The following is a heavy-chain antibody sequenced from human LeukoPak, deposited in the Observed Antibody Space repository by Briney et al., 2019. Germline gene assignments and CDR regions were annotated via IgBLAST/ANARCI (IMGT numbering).Heavy chain of an antibody. CDR2: IYHSGST. CDR3: VRDTSNYYDSTGYYQIDY. V-gene: IGHV4-38-2*02. CDR1: GASIRNKY. D-gene: IGHD3-22*01. Sequence: SETLSLTCTVSGASIRNKYWSWIRQPPGKGLEWIGIIYHSGSTYYDPSLKNRVTISVDTSKNQFSLKLSSVTAADTAVYYCVRDTSNYYDSTGYYQIDYWGQGTLVTVSS. J-gene: IGHJ4*02.